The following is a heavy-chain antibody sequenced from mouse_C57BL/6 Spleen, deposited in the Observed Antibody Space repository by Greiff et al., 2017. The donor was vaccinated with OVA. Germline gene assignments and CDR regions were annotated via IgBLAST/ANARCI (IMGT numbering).Heavy chain of an antibody. CDR1: GFTFSDYG. J-gene: IGHJ3*01. D-gene: IGHD1-1*01. CDR3: ARDYGSSPWFAY. CDR2: ISSGSSTI. V-gene: IGHV5-17*01. Sequence: EVQLVESEGGLVQPGSSMKLSCTASGFTFSDYGMHWVRQAPEKGLEWVAYISSGSSTIYYADTVKGRFTISRDNAKNTLFLQMTSLRSEDTAMYYCARDYGSSPWFAYWGQGTLVTVSA.